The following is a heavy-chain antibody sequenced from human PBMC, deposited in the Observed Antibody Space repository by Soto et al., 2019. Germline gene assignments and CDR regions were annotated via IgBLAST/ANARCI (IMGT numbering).Heavy chain of an antibody. V-gene: IGHV1-3*01. CDR3: ATSTIDTSTWKQYFYGMDV. CDR2: INAGNGNT. Sequence: QVQLVQSGAEVKKPGASVKVSCKASEDTFTRYVIHWVRQAPGQRLEWMGWINAGNGNTKYSQNFEGRVTITRDAYASTAYMELSGLSSQDTAVYYCATSTIDTSTWKQYFYGMDVWGQGSTVTVSS. CDR1: EDTFTRYV. D-gene: IGHD6-13*01. J-gene: IGHJ6*02.